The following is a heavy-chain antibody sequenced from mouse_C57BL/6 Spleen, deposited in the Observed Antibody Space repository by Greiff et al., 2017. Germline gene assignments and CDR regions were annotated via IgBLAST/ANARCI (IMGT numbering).Heavy chain of an antibody. J-gene: IGHJ4*01. CDR1: GYTFTSYW. CDR3: ARSNDYDRYYAMDY. CDR2: IDPSDSET. D-gene: IGHD2-4*01. V-gene: IGHV1-52*01. Sequence: VQLQQPGAELVRPGSSVKLSCKASGYTFTSYWMHWVKQRPIQGLEWIGNIDPSDSETHYNHKFKDKATLTVDKSSSTAYMQLSRLTSEDSAVYYCARSNDYDRYYAMDYWGQGTSVTVSS.